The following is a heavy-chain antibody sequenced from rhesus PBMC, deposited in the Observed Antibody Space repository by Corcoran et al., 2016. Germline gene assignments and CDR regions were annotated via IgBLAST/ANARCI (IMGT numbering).Heavy chain of an antibody. V-gene: IGHV4S11*01. J-gene: IGHJ4*01. CDR1: GGSISSSS. Sequence: QVQLQESGPGLVKPSETLSLTCAVSGGSISSSSWSWIRQAPGKGLEWIGRIDSSGSTSYHPSLKSRVTLSVDTSKNQFSLRLSSVTAADTAVYYCARHVAYYYGSGYYPDYWGQGVLVTVSS. D-gene: IGHD3-28*01. CDR3: ARHVAYYYGSGYYPDY. CDR2: IDSSGST.